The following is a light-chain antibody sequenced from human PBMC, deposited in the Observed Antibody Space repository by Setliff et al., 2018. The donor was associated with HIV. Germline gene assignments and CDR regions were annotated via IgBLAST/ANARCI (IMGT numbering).Light chain of an antibody. CDR3: LPYVDTLYV. J-gene: IGLJ1*01. CDR2: DSN. CDR1: TGAVTSAYY. V-gene: IGLV7-43*01. Sequence: QAVVTQEPSLTVSPGGTVTLTCGRTTGAVTSAYYPMWFQQKPGQVPRSLIYDSNKKYSWTPARFSGAVPGGKAALTVSGVQPEDEADYYCLPYVDTLYVFGTGTKVTVL.